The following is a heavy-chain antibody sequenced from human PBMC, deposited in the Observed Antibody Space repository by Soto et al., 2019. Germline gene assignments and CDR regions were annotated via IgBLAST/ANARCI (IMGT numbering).Heavy chain of an antibody. J-gene: IGHJ6*03. Sequence: EVQLVESGGGLVQPGGSLRLSCAASEFTFSGRSVPWVRQAPGKGLVWVSGIDKVGTDSTYADSVKGRFTSSSDNAKNTVYLQMNRLRVEDTAVYYCARGWFGPDVWGKGTTVTVSS. CDR2: IDKVGTDS. CDR1: EFTFSGRS. V-gene: IGHV3-74*01. CDR3: ARGWFGPDV. D-gene: IGHD3-10*01.